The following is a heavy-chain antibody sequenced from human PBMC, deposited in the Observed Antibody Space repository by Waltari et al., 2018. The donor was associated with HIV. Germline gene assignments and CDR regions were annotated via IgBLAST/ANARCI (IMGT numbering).Heavy chain of an antibody. D-gene: IGHD2-21*02. CDR3: ARGLHPHCGGDCSPHWFDP. J-gene: IGHJ5*02. CDR1: GGSISSYY. Sequence: QVQLQESGPGLVKPSETLSLTCTVSGGSISSYYWSWIRQPPGKGLEWIGYIYYSGGTNYNPSLKSRVTISVDTSKNQFSLKLSSVTAADTAVYYCARGLHPHCGGDCSPHWFDPWGQGTLVTVSS. V-gene: IGHV4-59*01. CDR2: IYYSGGT.